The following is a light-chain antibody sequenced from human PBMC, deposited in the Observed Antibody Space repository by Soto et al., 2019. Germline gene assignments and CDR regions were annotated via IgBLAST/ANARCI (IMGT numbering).Light chain of an antibody. V-gene: IGKV3-20*01. CDR1: QSVSSSY. J-gene: IGKJ1*01. CDR2: GAS. Sequence: EIVLTPSPGTLSLSPGERATLSCRASQSVSSSYLAWYQQKPGQAPRLLIYGASSRATGNPDRFSGSGSGTDFTLTISRLEPEDFAVYYCQQYGSSRTFGQGTKVDI. CDR3: QQYGSSRT.